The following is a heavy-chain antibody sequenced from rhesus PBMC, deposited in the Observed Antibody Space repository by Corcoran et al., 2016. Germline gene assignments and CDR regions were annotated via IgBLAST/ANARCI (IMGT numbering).Heavy chain of an antibody. Sequence: QVQLQESGPGLVKPSETLSLTCAIPGYSTSVGYYWGWLRPPQGKGLDWAGHISSGGGNYLNPSLNSRVTISTDTSKNQFSLKLSSVTAADTAVYYCAREGGGYCSGGVCYGGEYFEFWGQGALVTVSS. J-gene: IGHJ1*01. D-gene: IGHD2-8*01. CDR3: AREGGGYCSGGVCYGGEYFEF. V-gene: IGHV4S14*01. CDR2: ISSGGGN. CDR1: GYSTSVGYY.